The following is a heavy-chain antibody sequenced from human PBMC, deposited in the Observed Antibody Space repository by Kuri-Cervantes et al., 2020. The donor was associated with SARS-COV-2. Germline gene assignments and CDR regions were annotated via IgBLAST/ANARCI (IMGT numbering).Heavy chain of an antibody. CDR3: ASLNYYYGMDV. CDR1: GGSISSYY. J-gene: IGHJ6*02. V-gene: IGHV4-59*10. Sequence: SQTLSLTCAVYGGSISSYYWSWIRQPAGKGLEWIGRIYTSGSTNYNPSLKSRVTMSVDTSKNQFSLKLSSVTAADTAVYYCASLNYYYGMDVWGQGTTVTVSS. CDR2: IYTSGST.